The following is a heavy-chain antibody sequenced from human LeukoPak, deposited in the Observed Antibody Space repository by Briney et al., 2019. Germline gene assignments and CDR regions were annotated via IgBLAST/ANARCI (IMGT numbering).Heavy chain of an antibody. D-gene: IGHD2-2*01. Sequence: ASVKVSCKASGYTLTDYYMHWVRRAPGQGLEWMGIINPSGGSTDYAQKFQGRVTVTRDTSTSTVFMELSSLRSEDTAVYFCARGPPTWVSDTSKRALFDPWGQGTRVTVSS. CDR2: INPSGGST. CDR1: GYTLTDYY. J-gene: IGHJ5*02. CDR3: ARGPPTWVSDTSKRALFDP. V-gene: IGHV1-46*01.